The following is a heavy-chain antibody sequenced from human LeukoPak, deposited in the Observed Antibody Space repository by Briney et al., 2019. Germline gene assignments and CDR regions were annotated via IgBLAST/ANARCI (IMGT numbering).Heavy chain of an antibody. CDR1: GFTFDDYA. V-gene: IGHV3-9*01. CDR2: ISWNSGSI. CDR3: AKAAYSSSTYNWFDP. D-gene: IGHD6-6*01. J-gene: IGHJ5*02. Sequence: GGSLRLSCAASGFTFDDYAMHWVRQAPGKGLEWVSGISWNSGSIGYADSVKGRFTISRDNAKNSLYLQMNSLRAEGTALYYCAKAAYSSSTYNWFDPWGQGTLVTVSS.